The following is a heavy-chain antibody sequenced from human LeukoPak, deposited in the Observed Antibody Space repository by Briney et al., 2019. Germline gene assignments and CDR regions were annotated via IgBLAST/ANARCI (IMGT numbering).Heavy chain of an antibody. Sequence: PGRSLRLSCAASGFTFSSYGMHWVRQAPGKGLEWVAVIWYDASDRYYADSVKGRFTISRDNSKSTLNLQMNSLRAEDTAVYFCAKIPGFSSYDSSGYPIDYWGQGTLVTVSS. D-gene: IGHD3-22*01. CDR3: AKIPGFSSYDSSGYPIDY. CDR2: IWYDASDR. V-gene: IGHV3-33*06. CDR1: GFTFSSYG. J-gene: IGHJ4*02.